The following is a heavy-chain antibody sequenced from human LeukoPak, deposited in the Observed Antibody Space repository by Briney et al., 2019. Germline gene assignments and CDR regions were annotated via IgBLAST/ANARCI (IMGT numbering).Heavy chain of an antibody. Sequence: GGSLRLSCTASGFTFGDYAMSWVRQAPGKGLEWVANIKHDASEKYFMESLKGRFTISRDNAKNSLYLQMNSLRAEDTAVYYCARGYYDSNAQLFDYWGQGTLVTVSS. V-gene: IGHV3-7*01. CDR3: ARGYYDSNAQLFDY. CDR2: IKHDASEK. J-gene: IGHJ4*02. CDR1: GFTFGDYA. D-gene: IGHD3-22*01.